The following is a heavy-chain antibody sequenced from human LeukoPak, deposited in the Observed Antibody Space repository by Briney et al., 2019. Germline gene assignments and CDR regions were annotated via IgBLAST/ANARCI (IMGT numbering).Heavy chain of an antibody. CDR2: IKQDGSEK. Sequence: PGGSLRLSCAASGFTFSSYWMSWVRQAPGKGLEWVANIKQDGSEKYYVDSVKGRFTISRDNAKNSLYLQMNSLRAEDTAVYYCAKVPVYGSGSYSPFDYWGQGTLVTVS. CDR3: AKVPVYGSGSYSPFDY. D-gene: IGHD3-10*01. V-gene: IGHV3-7*01. CDR1: GFTFSSYW. J-gene: IGHJ4*02.